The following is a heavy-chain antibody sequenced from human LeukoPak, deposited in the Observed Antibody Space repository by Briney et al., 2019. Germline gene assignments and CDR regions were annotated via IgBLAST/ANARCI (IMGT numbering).Heavy chain of an antibody. CDR2: INHSGST. CDR3: ASGYSYGKVDY. Sequence: PSETLSLTCAVYGGSFSGYYWSWIRQPPGKGLEWIGEINHSGSTNYNPSLKSRVTISADTSKSQFSLKVSPVTAADTAVYYCASGYSYGKVDYWGQGTLVTVSS. D-gene: IGHD5-18*01. CDR1: GGSFSGYY. V-gene: IGHV4-34*01. J-gene: IGHJ4*02.